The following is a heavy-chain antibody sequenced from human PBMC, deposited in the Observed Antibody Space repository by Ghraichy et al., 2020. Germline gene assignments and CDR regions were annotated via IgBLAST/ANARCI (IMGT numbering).Heavy chain of an antibody. D-gene: IGHD4-11*01. V-gene: IGHV4-39*01. CDR1: GGPISSSSYY. J-gene: IGHJ6*02. CDR3: ARLHPTRTTPDV. Sequence: SETLSLTCTVSGGPISSSSYYWGWIRQPPGKGLEWIGSIYYSGSTYYNPSLKSRVTISVDTSKNQFSLKLSSVTATDTAVYYCARLHPTRTTPDVWGQGTTVTVSS. CDR2: IYYSGST.